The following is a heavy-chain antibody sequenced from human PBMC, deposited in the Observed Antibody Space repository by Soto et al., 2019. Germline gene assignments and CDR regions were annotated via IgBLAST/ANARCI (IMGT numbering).Heavy chain of an antibody. D-gene: IGHD4-17*01. V-gene: IGHV3-30*18. CDR3: AKLYGDSDYYYGMDV. Sequence: QVQLVESGGGVVQPGRSLRLSCAASGFTFSSYGMHWVRQAPGKGLERVAVISYDGSNKYYADSVKGRFTISRDNSKNTLYLQMNSLRAEDTAVYYCAKLYGDSDYYYGMDVWGQGTTVTVSS. CDR2: ISYDGSNK. J-gene: IGHJ6*02. CDR1: GFTFSSYG.